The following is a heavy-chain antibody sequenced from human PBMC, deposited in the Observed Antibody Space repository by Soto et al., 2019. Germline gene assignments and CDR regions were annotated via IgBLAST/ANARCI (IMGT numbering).Heavy chain of an antibody. D-gene: IGHD6-19*01. J-gene: IGHJ3*02. Sequence: QVQLVESGGGVVQPGRSLRLSCAASGFTFSSYGMHWVRQAPGKGLEWVAVIWYDGSNKYYADSVKGRFTISRDNSKNTLYLQMNSLRAEDTAVYYCARDFGTLLRVAGTFDIWGQGTMVTVSS. CDR1: GFTFSSYG. CDR3: ARDFGTLLRVAGTFDI. CDR2: IWYDGSNK. V-gene: IGHV3-33*01.